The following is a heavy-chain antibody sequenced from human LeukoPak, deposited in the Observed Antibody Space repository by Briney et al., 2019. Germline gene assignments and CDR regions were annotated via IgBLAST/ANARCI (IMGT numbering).Heavy chain of an antibody. J-gene: IGHJ3*02. CDR3: ATTYYYDSSGYEPDAFDI. CDR1: GGSISSSSYY. Sequence: SETLSLTCTVSGGSISSSSYYWGWIRQPPGKGLEWIGSIYYSGSTYYNPSLKSRVTISVDKSKNQFSLKLSSVTAADTAVYYCATTYYYDSSGYEPDAFDIWGQGTMVTVSS. V-gene: IGHV4-39*07. CDR2: IYYSGST. D-gene: IGHD3-22*01.